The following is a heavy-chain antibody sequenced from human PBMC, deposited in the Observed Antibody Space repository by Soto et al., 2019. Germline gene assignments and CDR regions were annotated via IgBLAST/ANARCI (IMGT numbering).Heavy chain of an antibody. CDR1: GGTFSSYA. D-gene: IGHD3-10*01. CDR2: IIPIFGTA. V-gene: IGHV1-69*01. J-gene: IGHJ6*02. Sequence: VQLVQSGAEVKKPGSSVKVSYKASGGTFSSYAISWVRQAPGQGLEWVGGIIPIFGTANYAQKFQGRVTITADESTITANMELSSLRSEDTAVYYCARVPHISMVRGVTSPNYYYYGMDVWGQGTTVTVSS. CDR3: ARVPHISMVRGVTSPNYYYYGMDV.